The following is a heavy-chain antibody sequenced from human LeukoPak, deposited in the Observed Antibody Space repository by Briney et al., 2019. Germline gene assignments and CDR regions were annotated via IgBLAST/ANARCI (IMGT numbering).Heavy chain of an antibody. CDR1: GYTFTGYY. V-gene: IGHV1-2*02. CDR2: INPNTAGT. CDR3: ARGVQQLFFTMIVVVRWFDP. D-gene: IGHD3-22*01. Sequence: GASVKVSCKASGYTFTGYYFHWVRQAPGQGLEWMGWINPNTAGTNYAQKFLGGVTLTWDTSISTAYMELSSLRSEGTAVYYCARGVQQLFFTMIVVVRWFDPWGQGTLVTVSS. J-gene: IGHJ5*02.